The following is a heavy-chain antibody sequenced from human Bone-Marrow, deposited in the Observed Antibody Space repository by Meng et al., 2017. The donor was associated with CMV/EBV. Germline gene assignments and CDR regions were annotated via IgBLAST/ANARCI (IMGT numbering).Heavy chain of an antibody. Sequence: GESLKISCAASGFTVSSNYMSWVRQAPGKGLEWVSVIYSGGSTYYADSVKGRFTISRDNAKNSLCLQMNSLRAEDTAVYYCARGVKAAGFYGMDVWGQGTTVTVSS. CDR2: IYSGGST. D-gene: IGHD6-13*01. J-gene: IGHJ6*02. V-gene: IGHV3-53*01. CDR3: ARGVKAAGFYGMDV. CDR1: GFTVSSNY.